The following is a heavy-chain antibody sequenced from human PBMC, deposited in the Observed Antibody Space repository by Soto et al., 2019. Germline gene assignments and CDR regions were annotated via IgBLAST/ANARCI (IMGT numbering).Heavy chain of an antibody. CDR3: ARDLSYDGMDV. CDR1: RFSLSSYE. Sequence: GGSLRLSCAASRFSLSSYEMNWVRQTPGKGLEWVAYISSRGTTRYYAESVKGRFTISRDNAKNSVSLQVNSLRVEDTAVYYRARDLSYDGMDVWGQGTTVTVSS. V-gene: IGHV3-48*03. CDR2: ISSRGTTR. J-gene: IGHJ6*02.